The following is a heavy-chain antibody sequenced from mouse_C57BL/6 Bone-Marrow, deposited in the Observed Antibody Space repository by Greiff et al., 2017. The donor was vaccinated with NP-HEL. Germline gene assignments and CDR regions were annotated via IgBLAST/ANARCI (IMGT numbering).Heavy chain of an antibody. CDR1: GYTFTDYY. CDR2: INPYNGGT. J-gene: IGHJ2*01. V-gene: IGHV1-19*01. D-gene: IGHD2-1*01. CDR3: ARGIYYGNRYYFDY. Sequence: VQLQQSGPVLVKPGASVKMSCKASGYTFTDYYMNWVKQSHGKSLEWIGVINPYNGGTSYNQKFKGKATLTVDKSSSTAYVELNSLTSEDSAVYYCARGIYYGNRYYFDYWGQGTTLTVSS.